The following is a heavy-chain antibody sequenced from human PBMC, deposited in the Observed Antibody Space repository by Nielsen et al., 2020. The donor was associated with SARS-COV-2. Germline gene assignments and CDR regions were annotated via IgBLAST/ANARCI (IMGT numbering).Heavy chain of an antibody. CDR2: INAGNGNT. Sequence: ASVKVSCKASGYSFTSYAMHWVWQAPGQRLEWMGWINAGNGNTKYSQKFRGRVTITRDTSASTAYMELSGLSSEDTAVYYCARSRGCSATSCFFDYWGQGALVTVSS. CDR1: GYSFTSYA. D-gene: IGHD2-2*01. CDR3: ARSRGCSATSCFFDY. J-gene: IGHJ4*02. V-gene: IGHV1-3*01.